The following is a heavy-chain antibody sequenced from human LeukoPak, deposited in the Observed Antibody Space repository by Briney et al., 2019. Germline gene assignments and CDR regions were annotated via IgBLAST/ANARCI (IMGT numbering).Heavy chain of an antibody. V-gene: IGHV1-69*13. D-gene: IGHD3-9*01. Sequence: GASVKVSCKASGGTFSSYAISWVRQAPGQGLEWMGGIIPIFGTANYAQKFQGRVTITADEPTSTAYMELSSLRSEDTAVYYCARDRRDYDILTGYSYYFDYWGQGTLVTVSS. CDR3: ARDRRDYDILTGYSYYFDY. J-gene: IGHJ4*02. CDR2: IIPIFGTA. CDR1: GGTFSSYA.